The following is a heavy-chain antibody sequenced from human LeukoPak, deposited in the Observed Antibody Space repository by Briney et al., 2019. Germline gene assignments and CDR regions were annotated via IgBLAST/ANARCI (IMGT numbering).Heavy chain of an antibody. J-gene: IGHJ6*03. V-gene: IGHV5-51*01. CDR2: IYPGDSDT. Sequence: GASLQISCKGSGYSFTSYWIGWVRQMPGKGLEWMGIIYPGDSDTRYSPSFQGQVTISADKSISTAYLQWSSLKASDTAMYYCASSSGVNYYYYYMDVWGKGTTVTVSS. CDR1: GYSFTSYW. D-gene: IGHD3-10*01. CDR3: ASSSGVNYYYYYMDV.